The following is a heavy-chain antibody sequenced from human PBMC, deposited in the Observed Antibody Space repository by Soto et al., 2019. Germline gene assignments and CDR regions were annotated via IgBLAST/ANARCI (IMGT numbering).Heavy chain of an antibody. D-gene: IGHD3-10*01. V-gene: IGHV4-34*01. J-gene: IGHJ6*02. CDR3: ARVSGIYYYGMDV. CDR2: INHSGST. CDR1: GGSFSGYY. Sequence: SETLSLTCAVYGGSFSGYYWSWVRQPPGKGLEWIGEINHSGSTNYNPSLKSRVTISVDTSKNQFSLKLSSVTAADTAVYYCARVSGIYYYGMDVWGQGTTVTVSS.